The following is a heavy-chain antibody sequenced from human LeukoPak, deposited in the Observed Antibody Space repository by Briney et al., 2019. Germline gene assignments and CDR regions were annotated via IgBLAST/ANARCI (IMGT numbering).Heavy chain of an antibody. CDR1: GFPFSTYG. V-gene: IGHV3-30*03. CDR3: AREGGRDGYNILYFDY. D-gene: IGHD5-24*01. J-gene: IGHJ4*02. CDR2: ISSDGNNK. Sequence: PGGSLRLSCAASGFPFSTYGMQWVRQAPGKGLESVAVISSDGNNKYYADSVKGRFTISRDDSKNTLYLQMNSLRAEDTAVYYCAREGGRDGYNILYFDYWGQGTLVTVSS.